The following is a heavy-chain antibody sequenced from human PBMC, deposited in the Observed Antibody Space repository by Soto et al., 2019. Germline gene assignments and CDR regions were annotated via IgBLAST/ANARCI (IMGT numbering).Heavy chain of an antibody. D-gene: IGHD2-8*01. CDR3: ARGMYGDY. CDR2: ISAHNGNT. Sequence: QVHLVQSGAEVKKPGASVKVSCKASGYTFTSYGITWVRQAPGQGLEWMGWISAHNGNTDYAQKLQGRVIVTRDTSTSTAYMELRSPISDDTAVSYCARGMYGDYWGQGALVTVSS. CDR1: GYTFTSYG. J-gene: IGHJ4*02. V-gene: IGHV1-18*01.